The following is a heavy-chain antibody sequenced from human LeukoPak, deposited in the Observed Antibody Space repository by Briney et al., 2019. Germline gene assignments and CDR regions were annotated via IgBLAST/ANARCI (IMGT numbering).Heavy chain of an antibody. J-gene: IGHJ2*01. D-gene: IGHD6-6*01. CDR1: GGSFSGYY. CDR3: ARAHRPRRSSDL. CDR2: INHSGST. Sequence: SETLSLTCAVYGGSFSGYYWSWIRQPPGKGLEWIGEINHSGSTNYNPSLKSRVTISVDTSKNQFSLKLSSVTTADTAVYYCARAHRPRRSSDLWGRGTLVTVSS. V-gene: IGHV4-34*01.